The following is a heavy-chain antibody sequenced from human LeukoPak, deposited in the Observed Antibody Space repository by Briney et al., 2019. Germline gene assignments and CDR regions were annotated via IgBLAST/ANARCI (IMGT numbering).Heavy chain of an antibody. D-gene: IGHD2-2*01. CDR2: IKQDGSEK. CDR1: GFTFSNYW. CDR3: GKDSVSTVVAPVATS. J-gene: IGHJ4*02. V-gene: IGHV3-7*01. Sequence: GGSLRLSCAASGFTFSNYWMSWVRQAPGKGLEWVANIKQDGSEKYYVDSVKGRFTISRDNANNSLYLQMSSLRAEDTAVYYCGKDSVSTVVAPVATSWGQGTLVTVSS.